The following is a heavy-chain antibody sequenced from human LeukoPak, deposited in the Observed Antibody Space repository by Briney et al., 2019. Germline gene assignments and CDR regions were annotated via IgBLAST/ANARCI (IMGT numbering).Heavy chain of an antibody. D-gene: IGHD5-12*01. CDR3: ARDKYTGYETFDY. CDR1: GYPFPSYY. V-gene: IGHV1-2*02. CDR2: INPNNGGT. Sequence: ASVEVSCQASGYPFPSYYINWVGPGPGQGREWMGWINPNNGGTNYAQKFQGRVTMTRDTSISTAYMELNRLTSDDTAVYYCARDKYTGYETFDYWGQGTPVTVSS. J-gene: IGHJ4*02.